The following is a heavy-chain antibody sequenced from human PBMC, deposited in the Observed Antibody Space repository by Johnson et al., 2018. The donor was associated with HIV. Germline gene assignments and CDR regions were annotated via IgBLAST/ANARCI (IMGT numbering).Heavy chain of an antibody. Sequence: VQLVESGGGLVQPGGSLRLSCAASGFTFSSSAMSWVRQAPGKGLEWVSGISGCGSTIYYADSVKGRFTISRDNAKNSLYLQRNSLRAEDAAVYYCARNGLVPAAKGVAFDIWGQGTMVTGSS. CDR1: GFTFSSSA. CDR2: ISGCGSTI. D-gene: IGHD2-2*01. J-gene: IGHJ3*02. V-gene: IGHV3-48*04. CDR3: ARNGLVPAAKGVAFDI.